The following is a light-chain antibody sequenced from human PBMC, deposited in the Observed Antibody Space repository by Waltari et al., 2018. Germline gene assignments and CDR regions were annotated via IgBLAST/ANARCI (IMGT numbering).Light chain of an antibody. CDR2: KAS. J-gene: IGKJ2*01. CDR3: QQYQSSSNT. V-gene: IGKV1-5*03. Sequence: DIQMTQSPSILSASVGDIVTITCRASQGVGDWLAWYQQKRGEVPKLLIYKASKLESGGPPRFSGSGSGTEFTLTISSLQPVDFATYYCQQYQSSSNTFGQGTKLDIK. CDR1: QGVGDW.